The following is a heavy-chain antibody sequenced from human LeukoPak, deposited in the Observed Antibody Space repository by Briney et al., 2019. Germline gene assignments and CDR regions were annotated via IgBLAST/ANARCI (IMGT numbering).Heavy chain of an antibody. V-gene: IGHV1-18*01. J-gene: IGHJ5*02. CDR1: GYTFTSYG. CDR2: ISADNGNT. D-gene: IGHD3-10*01. CDR3: AYAPYYGSGSSCCWFDP. Sequence: GASVKVSCKASGYTFTSYGISWVRQAPGQGLEWMGWISADNGNTNYAQKLQGRVTMTTDTSTSTAYMELRSLRSDDTAVYYCAYAPYYGSGSSCCWFDPWGQGTLVTVSS.